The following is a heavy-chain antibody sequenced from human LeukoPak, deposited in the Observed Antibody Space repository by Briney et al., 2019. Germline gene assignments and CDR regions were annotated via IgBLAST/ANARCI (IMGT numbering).Heavy chain of an antibody. CDR2: ISGSGGST. CDR3: AKGYCSGGSCYLNDY. V-gene: IGHV3-23*01. J-gene: IGHJ4*02. D-gene: IGHD2-15*01. Sequence: GGSLRLSCAASGFTFSSYAMSWVRQAPGKGLEWVSAISGSGGSTYYADPVKGRFTISRDNSKNTLYLQMNSLRAEDTAVYYCAKGYCSGGSCYLNDYWGQGTLVTVSS. CDR1: GFTFSSYA.